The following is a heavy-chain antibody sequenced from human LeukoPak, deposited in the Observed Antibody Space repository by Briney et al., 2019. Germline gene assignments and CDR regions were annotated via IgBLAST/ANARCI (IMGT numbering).Heavy chain of an antibody. CDR1: GYTFTGYY. Sequence: ASVKVSCKASGYTFTGYYMHWVRQAPGQGLEWMGWINPNSGGTNYAQKFQGRVTMTRDTSISTAYMELSRLRSDDTAVYYCAKGSSIEAGSWPDWGQGTLVTVSS. V-gene: IGHV1-2*02. D-gene: IGHD6-13*01. J-gene: IGHJ4*02. CDR3: AKGSSIEAGSWPD. CDR2: INPNSGGT.